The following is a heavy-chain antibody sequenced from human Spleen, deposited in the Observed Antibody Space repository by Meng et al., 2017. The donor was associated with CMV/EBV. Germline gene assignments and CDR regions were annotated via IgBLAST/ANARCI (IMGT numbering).Heavy chain of an antibody. D-gene: IGHD1/OR15-1a*01. CDR2: IYPNSGGT. CDR3: ARELMSPATRLAHDY. V-gene: IGHV1-2*02. J-gene: IGHJ4*02. CDR1: GYTFTDHY. Sequence: ASVKVSCKASGYTFTDHYFHWVRQAPGQGLEWMGWIYPNSGGTHYAQKFQGRLTVTTDTSISTGYMELSRLRSDDTAVYYCARELMSPATRLAHDYWGQGTLVTVSS.